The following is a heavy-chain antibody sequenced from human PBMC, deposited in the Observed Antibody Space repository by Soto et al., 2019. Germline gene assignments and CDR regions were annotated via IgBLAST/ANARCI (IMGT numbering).Heavy chain of an antibody. CDR3: ARVTVEGYDSSGYYLDPVWFDP. Sequence: QVQLVESGGGLVKPGGSLRLSCAASGFTFSDYYMSWIRQAPGKGLEWVSYISSSSSYTNYADSVKGRFTISRDNAKNXXYXQXNSLRAEDTAVYYCARVTVEGYDSSGYYLDPVWFDPWGQGTLVTVSS. CDR1: GFTFSDYY. D-gene: IGHD3-22*01. CDR2: ISSSSSYT. V-gene: IGHV3-11*05. J-gene: IGHJ5*02.